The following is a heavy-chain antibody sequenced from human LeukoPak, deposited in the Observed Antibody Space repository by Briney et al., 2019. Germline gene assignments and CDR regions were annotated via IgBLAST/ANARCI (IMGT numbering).Heavy chain of an antibody. CDR1: GYTFSSHG. CDR3: ARLWGGNGYSGGSLDL. Sequence: GGSLRLSCAASGYTFSSHGIHWVRQAPGKGLEWVAVVWYDGRNRDYADSVEGRFTISKDNSNNMVFLQMDRLRAEDTAVYYCARLWGGNGYSGGSLDLWGQGTLVTVSS. CDR2: VWYDGRNR. D-gene: IGHD3-16*01. J-gene: IGHJ5*02. V-gene: IGHV3-33*01.